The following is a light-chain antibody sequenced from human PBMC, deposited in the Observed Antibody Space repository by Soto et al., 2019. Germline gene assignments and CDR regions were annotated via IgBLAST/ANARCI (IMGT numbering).Light chain of an antibody. J-gene: IGKJ3*01. CDR2: DAS. V-gene: IGKV3-11*01. CDR3: QQRSNWPPT. CDR1: QSVSSY. Sequence: EIVLTQSPATLSLSPGERAILSCRASQSVSSYLAWYQQKPGQAPRLLIYDASNRATGIPARFSGTGSGTDFTLTISSLEPEDFAVYYCQQRSNWPPTFGPGNKVDIK.